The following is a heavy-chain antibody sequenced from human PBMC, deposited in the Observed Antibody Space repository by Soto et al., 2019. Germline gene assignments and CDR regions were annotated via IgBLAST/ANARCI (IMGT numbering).Heavy chain of an antibody. V-gene: IGHV3-15*07. CDR3: TDGLDV. J-gene: IGHJ6*02. Sequence: EVQVVESGGGLLKPGGSLRLSCAASDFTFSSAWMSWVRQAPGKGLEWVGRIKSKDDGGTTEYAAPVKGRFTITRDDAENMLFLQMYSLKREDTAVYYCTDGLDVWGPGTTVIVS. CDR1: DFTFSSAW. CDR2: IKSKDDGGTT.